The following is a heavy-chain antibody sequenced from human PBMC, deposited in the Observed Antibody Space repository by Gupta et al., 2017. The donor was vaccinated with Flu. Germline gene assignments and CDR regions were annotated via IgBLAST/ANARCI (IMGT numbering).Heavy chain of an antibody. V-gene: IGHV3-64*01. D-gene: IGHD6-19*01. CDR2: ISSNGGST. CDR3: AGSIGVAGTGYYFDY. Sequence: EVQLVESGGGLVQPGGSLRLSCAASGLTFSSYAMYWVRQAPGGGLEYVSAISSNGGSTYYANSVKDRFTISRDNSKNTLYLQMGSLRAEDMAVYYCAGSIGVAGTGYYFDYCGQGTLVTVSS. J-gene: IGHJ4*02. CDR1: GLTFSSYA.